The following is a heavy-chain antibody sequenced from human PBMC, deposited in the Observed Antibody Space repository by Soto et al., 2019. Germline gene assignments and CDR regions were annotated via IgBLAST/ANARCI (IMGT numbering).Heavy chain of an antibody. V-gene: IGHV3-23*01. CDR2: VSGSGGST. Sequence: GGSLRLSCAASGFTFSNYGMSWVRQAPGKGLEWVSVVSGSGGSTYYADSVKGRFTLSRDNSKNTVYLQMNSLRAEDTAVYYCAKDSPVGVPLLRDLHDWGQGTLVTVSS. J-gene: IGHJ1*01. D-gene: IGHD2-15*01. CDR1: GFTFSNYG. CDR3: AKDSPVGVPLLRDLHD.